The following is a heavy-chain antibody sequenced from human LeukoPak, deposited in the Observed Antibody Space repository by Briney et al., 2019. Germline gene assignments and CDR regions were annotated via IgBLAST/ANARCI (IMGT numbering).Heavy chain of an antibody. V-gene: IGHV4-59*01. CDR1: GGSISSYY. D-gene: IGHD6-13*01. Sequence: SETLSLTCTVSGGSISSYYWGWIRQPPGKGLEWIGYIYYSGSTNYNPSLKSRVTISVDTSKNQFSLKLSSVTAADTAVYYCARGLSLVYSSSWYYFDYWGQGTLVTVSS. J-gene: IGHJ4*02. CDR3: ARGLSLVYSSSWYYFDY. CDR2: IYYSGST.